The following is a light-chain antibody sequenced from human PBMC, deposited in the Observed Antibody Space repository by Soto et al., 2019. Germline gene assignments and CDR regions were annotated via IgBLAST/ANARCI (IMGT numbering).Light chain of an antibody. J-gene: IGKJ1*01. V-gene: IGKV1-5*03. CDR3: QQYNGYWT. Sequence: DIQMTQSPSTLSASVGDRVTITCRASQSISGSLAWYQQKPGKAPKLLIYEASNLKSGFPSRFSGSGYGTEYTLTISSLQPDDSASYYCQQYNGYWTFGQGTRVEIK. CDR1: QSISGS. CDR2: EAS.